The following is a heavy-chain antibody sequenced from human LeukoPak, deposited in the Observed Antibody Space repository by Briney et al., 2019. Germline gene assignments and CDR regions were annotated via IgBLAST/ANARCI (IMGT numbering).Heavy chain of an antibody. CDR3: ARGGDGYNFDY. V-gene: IGHV4-4*07. J-gene: IGHJ4*02. CDR1: GTSISTHY. Sequence: SETLSLTCTVSGTSISTHYWSWVRQPAGKGLEWIGHVYSSGSTNYNPSLKSRVTMSVDTSKNQFSLKLSSVTAADTAVYYCARGGDGYNFDYWGQGSLVTVSS. D-gene: IGHD5-24*01. CDR2: VYSSGST.